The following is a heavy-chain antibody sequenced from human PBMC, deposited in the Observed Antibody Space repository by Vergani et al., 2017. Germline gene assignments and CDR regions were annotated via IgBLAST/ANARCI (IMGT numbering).Heavy chain of an antibody. J-gene: IGHJ3*02. CDR2: IIPIFGTA. CDR3: ARALRRELWVGELDAFDI. CDR1: GGTFSSYT. V-gene: IGHV1-69*08. D-gene: IGHD3-10*01. Sequence: QVQLVQSGAEVKKPGSSVKVSCKASGGTFSSYTISWVRQAPGQGLEWMGRIIPIFGTANYAQKFQGRVTITADESTSTAYMELSSLRSEDTAVYYCARALRRELWVGELDAFDIWGQGTMVTVAS.